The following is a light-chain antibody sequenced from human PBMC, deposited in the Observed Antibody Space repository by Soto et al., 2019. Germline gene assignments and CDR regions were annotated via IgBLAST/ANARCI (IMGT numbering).Light chain of an antibody. CDR1: QSLRNNY. CDR2: SAS. CDR3: QPFNNSPLT. Sequence: EIVLTQSPGTLSLSPGERATLSCRASQSLRNNYLAWYQQKPGQTTRLLIHSASSRATGIPDRFSGSGSGTDFTLTISRLEPEDFGVYYCQPFNNSPLTFGGGTKVEIK. V-gene: IGKV3-20*01. J-gene: IGKJ4*01.